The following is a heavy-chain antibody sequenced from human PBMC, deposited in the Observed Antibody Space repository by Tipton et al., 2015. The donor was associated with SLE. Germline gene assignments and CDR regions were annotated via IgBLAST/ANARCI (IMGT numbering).Heavy chain of an antibody. D-gene: IGHD3-3*01. Sequence: GVVKPSETLSLTCTVSGGSISSHYWSWIRQPPGKGLEWIGYIYYSGSTTYNPSLKSRATISVDTSKNQFSLKLSSVTAADTAVSYCARDRFIGRFLEWLFTFDSLVPGTVVSFSS. CDR2: IYYSGST. V-gene: IGHV4-59*11. J-gene: IGHJ4*02. CDR1: GGSISSHY. CDR3: ARDRFIGRFLEWLFTFDS.